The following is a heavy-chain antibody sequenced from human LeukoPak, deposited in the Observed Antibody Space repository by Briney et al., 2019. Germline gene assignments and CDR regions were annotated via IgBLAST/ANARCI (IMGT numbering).Heavy chain of an antibody. CDR2: ISGGSEDT. J-gene: IGHJ4*02. Sequence: GGSLRLSCTASGFTFDSYAMSWVRQAPGKGLEWVSSISGGSEDTYFADSVKGRFTISRDNSKNTLYLQMNSLRAEDTAVYYCAKGSGYDTDFDYWGQGTLVSVSS. V-gene: IGHV3-23*01. CDR3: AKGSGYDTDFDY. D-gene: IGHD5-12*01. CDR1: GFTFDSYA.